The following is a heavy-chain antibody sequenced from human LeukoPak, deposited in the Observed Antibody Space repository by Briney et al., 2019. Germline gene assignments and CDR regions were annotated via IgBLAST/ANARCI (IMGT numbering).Heavy chain of an antibody. D-gene: IGHD3-10*01. V-gene: IGHV3-66*01. CDR3: ARDPALWSGDPQFDP. CDR1: GFTVSSNY. Sequence: GGSLRLSCAASGFTVSSNYMSWVRQAPGKGLEFVSFLYGDGSTYYADSVKGRFTISRDNSKNTLYLQMNSLRVEDTAVYYCARDPALWSGDPQFDPWGQGTLVTVSS. J-gene: IGHJ5*02. CDR2: LYGDGST.